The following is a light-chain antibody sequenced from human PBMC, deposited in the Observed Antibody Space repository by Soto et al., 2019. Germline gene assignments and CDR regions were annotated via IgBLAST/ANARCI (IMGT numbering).Light chain of an antibody. Sequence: EIVLTQSPGTLSLSPGERATLSCRASQSVSSSYLAWYQQKPGQAPRLLIYGASSRATGIPDRFSGSGSGTDFTLTISRLEPEDFAVYYCQQYSSSPTTFGHGTKVEIK. CDR2: GAS. J-gene: IGKJ1*01. CDR3: QQYSSSPTT. CDR1: QSVSSSY. V-gene: IGKV3-20*01.